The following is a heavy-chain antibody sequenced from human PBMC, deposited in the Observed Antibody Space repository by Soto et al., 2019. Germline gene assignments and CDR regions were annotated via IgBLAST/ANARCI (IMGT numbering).Heavy chain of an antibody. D-gene: IGHD3-3*01. CDR1: GFTLRSYA. CDR3: AKVDRSPHDFWSGYYRNTPSTPNYYYYYMDV. J-gene: IGHJ6*03. CDR2: ISGSGGST. V-gene: IGHV3-23*01. Sequence: PGGSLRLSCAASGFTLRSYAMSWVRQAPGKGLEWVSAISGSGGSTYYADSVKGRFTISRDNSKNTLYLQMNSLRAEDTAVYYCAKVDRSPHDFWSGYYRNTPSTPNYYYYYMDVWGKGTTVTVSS.